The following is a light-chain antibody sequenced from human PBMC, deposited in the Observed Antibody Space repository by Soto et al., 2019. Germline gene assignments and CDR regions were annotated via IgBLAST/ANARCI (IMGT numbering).Light chain of an antibody. CDR3: NSYGSTSARYV. CDR2: EVS. Sequence: QSALTQPASVSGSPGLSITISCTGTSRDVGGYNYVSWYQQHPGRAPKLMIYEVSHRPSGVSNRFSGSKSGNTASLTISGLQAEDEADYFCNSYGSTSARYVFGTGTKVTVL. CDR1: SRDVGGYNY. V-gene: IGLV2-14*01. J-gene: IGLJ1*01.